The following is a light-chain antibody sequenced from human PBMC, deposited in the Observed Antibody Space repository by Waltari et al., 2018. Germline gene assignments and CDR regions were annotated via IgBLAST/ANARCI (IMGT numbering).Light chain of an antibody. J-gene: IGLJ3*02. Sequence: QSVLTQPPSASATPGQTVTISCSGGDSNMRSNYVSWFQKFPQTAPKLIIYRNNERPAGVPDLYSGSKSGSSASLAISGLRSEDESDYFCATWDDTLSGPVFGGGTRVTVL. V-gene: IGLV1-47*01. CDR3: ATWDDTLSGPV. CDR2: RNN. CDR1: DSNMRSNY.